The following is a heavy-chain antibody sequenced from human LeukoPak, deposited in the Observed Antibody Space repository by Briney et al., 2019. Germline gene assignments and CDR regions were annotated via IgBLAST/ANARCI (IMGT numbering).Heavy chain of an antibody. CDR3: ARVDLLTGYYFFDY. Sequence: RGASVKVSCKASGYTFTSYYMHWVRQAPGQGLEWMGIINPSGGSTSYAQKFQGRVTMTTETSTSTAYMELGSLGSDETAVYYCARVDLLTGYYFFDYWGQGTLVTVSS. CDR1: GYTFTSYY. D-gene: IGHD3-9*01. CDR2: INPSGGST. J-gene: IGHJ4*02. V-gene: IGHV1-46*01.